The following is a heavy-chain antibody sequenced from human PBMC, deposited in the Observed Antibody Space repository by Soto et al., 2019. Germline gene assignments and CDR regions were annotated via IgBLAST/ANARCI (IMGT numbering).Heavy chain of an antibody. V-gene: IGHV3-23*01. D-gene: IGHD2-15*01. CDR3: AKDLVGSNADYFDY. Sequence: EVQLLESGGGLVQPGGSLRLSCAASGFTFSSYAMSWVRQAPGKGMEWVAAISGSGGSTYYEDSVKGRFTISRDTSKNTLYLQMHSLRAEDAAVYYCAKDLVGSNADYFDYWGQGTLVTVSS. J-gene: IGHJ4*02. CDR1: GFTFSSYA. CDR2: ISGSGGST.